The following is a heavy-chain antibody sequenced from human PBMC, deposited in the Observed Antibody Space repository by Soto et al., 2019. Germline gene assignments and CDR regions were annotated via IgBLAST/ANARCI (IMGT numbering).Heavy chain of an antibody. CDR3: ARRRLGYASWYFDL. J-gene: IGHJ2*01. CDR1: GGAFSSYA. CDR2: NLPLFNIS. Sequence: QVQLVQSGAEVKKPGSSVKVSCKASGGAFSSYAISWVRQAPGQGLEWMGGNLPLFNISNYAQKFQGRVTITADEPTSTAYMYLSNLTYEDTAVYYCARRRLGYASWYFDLWGRGTLITVSS. V-gene: IGHV1-69*01. D-gene: IGHD2-2*01.